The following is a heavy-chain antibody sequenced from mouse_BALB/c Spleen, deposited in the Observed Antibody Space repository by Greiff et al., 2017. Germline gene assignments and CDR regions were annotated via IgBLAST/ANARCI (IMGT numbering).Heavy chain of an antibody. D-gene: IGHD2-4*01. V-gene: IGHV14-3*02. CDR3: ARESDYPYYYAMDY. J-gene: IGHJ4*01. Sequence: EVQLQQSGAELVKPGASVKLSCTASGFNIKDTYMHWVKQRPEQGLEWIGRIDPANGNTKYDPKFQGKATITADTSSNTAYLQLSSLTSEDTAVYYCARESDYPYYYAMDYWGQGTSVTVSS. CDR2: IDPANGNT. CDR1: GFNIKDTY.